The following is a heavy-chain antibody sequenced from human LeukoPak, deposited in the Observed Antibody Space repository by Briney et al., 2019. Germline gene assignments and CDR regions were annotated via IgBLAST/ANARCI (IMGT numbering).Heavy chain of an antibody. J-gene: IGHJ5*02. CDR2: INHSGST. CDR1: GGSFSGYY. D-gene: IGHD1-26*01. CDR3: AVSNQWELLRWFDP. V-gene: IGHV4-34*01. Sequence: KASETLSLTCAVYGGSFSGYYWSWIRQPPGKGLEWIGEINHSGSTNYNPSLKSRVTISVDTSKNQFSLKLSSVTAADTAVYYCAVSNQWELLRWFDPWGQGTLVTVSS.